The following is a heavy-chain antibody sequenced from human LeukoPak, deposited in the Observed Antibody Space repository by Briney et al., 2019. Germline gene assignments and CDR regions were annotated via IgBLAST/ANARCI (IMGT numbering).Heavy chain of an antibody. J-gene: IGHJ4*02. CDR3: ARGLRGSPAFDY. D-gene: IGHD2-2*01. CDR1: GYTFTSYD. Sequence: ASVKVSCKASGYTFTSYDINWVRQATGQGLEWMGWINPNSGGTNYAQKFQGRVTMSRDTSISTAYMELSRLRSDDTAVYYCARGLRGSPAFDYWGQGTLVTVSS. V-gene: IGHV1-2*02. CDR2: INPNSGGT.